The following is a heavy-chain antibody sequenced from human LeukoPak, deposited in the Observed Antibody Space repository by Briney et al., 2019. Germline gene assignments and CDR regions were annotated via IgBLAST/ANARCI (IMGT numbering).Heavy chain of an antibody. D-gene: IGHD3-10*01. Sequence: PSETLSLTCTVFGGSISSYYWSWIRQPPGKGLEWIGYIYYSGSTNYNPSLKSRVTISVDTSKNQFSLKLSSVTAADTAVYYCAGSGVRGVIPDYWGQGTLVTVSS. CDR3: AGSGVRGVIPDY. CDR2: IYYSGST. V-gene: IGHV4-59*01. J-gene: IGHJ4*02. CDR1: GGSISSYY.